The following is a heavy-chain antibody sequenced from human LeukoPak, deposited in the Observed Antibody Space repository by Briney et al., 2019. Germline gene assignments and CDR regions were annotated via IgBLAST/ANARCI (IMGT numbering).Heavy chain of an antibody. CDR2: IGISSGNT. J-gene: IGHJ4*02. CDR3: ARGYKYAFDN. V-gene: IGHV3-48*01. CDR1: GFTFSAYS. D-gene: IGHD5-24*01. Sequence: GGSLRLSCAASGFTFSAYSMNWVRQAPGKGLEWISYIGISSGNTKYADSVKGRFTISGDKAKNSLYLQMNSLRVEDTAVYYCARGYKYAFDNWGQGTLVTVSS.